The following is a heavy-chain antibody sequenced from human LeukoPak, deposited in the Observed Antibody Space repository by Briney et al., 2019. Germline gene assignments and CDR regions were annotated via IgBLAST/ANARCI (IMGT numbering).Heavy chain of an antibody. CDR3: ARVASGRTVTTPFDY. Sequence: ASVEVSRKASGYTLTSFATHWVRQAPGQRLGWMGWINAGNGNTKYSQKFQGRVTITRDTSASTAYMELSSLRSEDTAVYYCARVASGRTVTTPFDYWGQGTLVTVSS. CDR2: INAGNGNT. J-gene: IGHJ4*02. V-gene: IGHV1-3*01. CDR1: GYTLTSFA. D-gene: IGHD4-17*01.